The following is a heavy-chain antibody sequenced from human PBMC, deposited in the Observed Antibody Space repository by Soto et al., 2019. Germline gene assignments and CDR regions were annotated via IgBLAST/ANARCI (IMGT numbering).Heavy chain of an antibody. CDR1: GGSISSGGYS. CDR3: ARGVRSGGSGEWAY. CDR2: IYHSGSP. V-gene: IGHV4-30-2*01. J-gene: IGHJ4*02. D-gene: IGHD2-15*01. Sequence: QLQLQESGSGLVKPSQTLSLTCAVSGGSISSGGYSWSWIRQPPGKGLEWIGYIYHSGSPYYNPSLKSRVTISVDRCKNQFALKLSSVTAADTAVYYCARGVRSGGSGEWAYWGQGTLVTVSS.